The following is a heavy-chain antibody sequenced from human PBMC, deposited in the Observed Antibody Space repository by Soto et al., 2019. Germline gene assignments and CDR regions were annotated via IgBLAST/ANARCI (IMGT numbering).Heavy chain of an antibody. CDR2: IYYSGST. CDR1: GGSISSYY. Sequence: SETLSLTCTVSGGSISSYYWSWIRQPPGKGLEWIGYIYYSGSTNYNPSLKSRVTISVDASKNQFSLKLSSVTAADTAVYYCARQEYSYGLYDYWGQGTLVTVSS. D-gene: IGHD5-18*01. CDR3: ARQEYSYGLYDY. V-gene: IGHV4-59*08. J-gene: IGHJ4*02.